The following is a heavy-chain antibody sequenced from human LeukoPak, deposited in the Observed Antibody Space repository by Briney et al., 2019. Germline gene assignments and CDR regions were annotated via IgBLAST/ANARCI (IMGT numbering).Heavy chain of an antibody. CDR2: IYYSGST. D-gene: IGHD6-6*01. CDR1: GGSISSYY. J-gene: IGHJ5*02. CDR3: ARYEQLTGFDP. V-gene: IGHV4-59*01. Sequence: SETLSLTCTVSGGSISSYYWSWIRQPPGKGLEWIGYIYYSGSTNYNPSLKSRVTISVDTSKNQFSLKLSSVTAADTAVYYCARYEQLTGFDPWGQGTLVTVSS.